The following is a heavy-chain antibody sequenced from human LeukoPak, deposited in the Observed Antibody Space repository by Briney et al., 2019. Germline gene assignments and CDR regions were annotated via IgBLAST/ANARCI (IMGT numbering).Heavy chain of an antibody. Sequence: PGGSLRLSCAASGFTFSSYAMHWVRQASGKGLEWVGRIRSKANSYATTYGASVKGRFTISRDDSKNMAYLQMNSLKTEDTAVYYCTRRYTAKEPDDYWGQGTLVTVSS. J-gene: IGHJ4*02. V-gene: IGHV3-73*01. D-gene: IGHD5-18*01. CDR1: GFTFSSYA. CDR2: IRSKANSYAT. CDR3: TRRYTAKEPDDY.